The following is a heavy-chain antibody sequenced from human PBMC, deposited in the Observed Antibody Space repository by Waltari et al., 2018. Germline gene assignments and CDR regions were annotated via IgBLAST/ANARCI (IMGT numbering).Heavy chain of an antibody. CDR3: ARDVRPRNWYFDL. CDR2: INPYTGGT. V-gene: IGHV1-2*02. Sequence: SVKVSCKATGSTSSGYYIHWVRRRPGQGLEWMGWINPYTGGTEYAQKFQGRVTMTRDTSINTAYLDLSRLTSDDTAVYFCARDVRPRNWYFDLWGRGTLVTVSS. CDR1: GSTSSGYY. J-gene: IGHJ2*01. D-gene: IGHD6-6*01.